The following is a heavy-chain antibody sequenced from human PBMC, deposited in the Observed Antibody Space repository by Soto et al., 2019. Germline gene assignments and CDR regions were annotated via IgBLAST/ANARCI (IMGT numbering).Heavy chain of an antibody. Sequence: SETLSLTCTVSGGSISSYYWSWIRQPPGKGLEWIGYIYYSGSTNYNPSLKSRVTISVDTSKNQFSLKLSSVTAADTAVYYCASSHAVVIDYYYYYMDVWGKGTTVTVSS. V-gene: IGHV4-59*01. CDR1: GGSISSYY. D-gene: IGHD3-22*01. CDR3: ASSHAVVIDYYYYYMDV. CDR2: IYYSGST. J-gene: IGHJ6*03.